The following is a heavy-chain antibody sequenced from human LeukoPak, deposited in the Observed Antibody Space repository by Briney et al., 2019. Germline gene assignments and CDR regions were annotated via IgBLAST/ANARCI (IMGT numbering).Heavy chain of an antibody. Sequence: SETLSLTCTVSGGSISSYYGSWIRQPAGKGLEWIGRIYTSGSTNYNPSLKSRVTMSVDTSKNQFSLKLSSVTAADTAVYYCARDGDGSGSYWGYYYYYMDVWGKGTTVTISS. J-gene: IGHJ6*03. V-gene: IGHV4-4*07. CDR3: ARDGDGSGSYWGYYYYYMDV. D-gene: IGHD3-10*01. CDR1: GGSISSYY. CDR2: IYTSGST.